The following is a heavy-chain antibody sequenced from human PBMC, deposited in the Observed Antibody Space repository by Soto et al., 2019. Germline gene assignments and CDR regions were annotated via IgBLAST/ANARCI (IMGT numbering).Heavy chain of an antibody. V-gene: IGHV3-33*01. CDR1: GFTYSSYG. CDR3: AREFDGMDV. CDR2: IWYDGSTK. Sequence: QVQLVESGGGVVQPGRSLRLSCAASGFTYSSYGMHWVRQAPGKGLEWVGVIWYDGSTKYYADSVKGRFTISRDNSKNMLYVQMNSLRAEDTAVYYCAREFDGMDVWGQGTTVTVSS. J-gene: IGHJ6*02.